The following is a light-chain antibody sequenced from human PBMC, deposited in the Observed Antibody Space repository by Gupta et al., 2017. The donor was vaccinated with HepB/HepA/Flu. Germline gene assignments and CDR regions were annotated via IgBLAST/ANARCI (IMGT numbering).Light chain of an antibody. CDR1: ETILRASNNKNY. Sequence: DIVMTQSQDSLAVSLGERASIYCKSSETILRASNNKNYLAWYQQRPGQPPKVLVYWASSRVPRVPDRFSGSGSGTDFTLTIAGLQAEDVAVYYCQQYYANPLTFGGGTKVEIK. CDR2: WAS. J-gene: IGKJ4*01. CDR3: QQYYANPLT. V-gene: IGKV4-1*01.